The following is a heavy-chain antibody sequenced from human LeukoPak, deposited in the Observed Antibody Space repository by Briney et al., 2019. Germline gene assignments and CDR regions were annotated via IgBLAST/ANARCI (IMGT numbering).Heavy chain of an antibody. V-gene: IGHV3-7*01. CDR3: AKGRDDGDY. J-gene: IGHJ4*02. CDR2: INQDGREK. Sequence: GGSLTLSCAVSGFTFSSYRMTWVRQVPGKGLQWVANINQDGREKYYMDSMKGRLNISRDNTENSVFLQLTSLRPEDTGIYFCAKGRDDGDYWGQGTLVAVSS. CDR1: GFTFSSYR. D-gene: IGHD1-1*01.